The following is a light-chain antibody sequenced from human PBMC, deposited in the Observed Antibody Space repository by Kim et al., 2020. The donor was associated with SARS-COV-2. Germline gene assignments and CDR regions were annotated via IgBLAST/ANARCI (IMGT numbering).Light chain of an antibody. Sequence: SASVGDRVTITCRASQDVRNWLAWYQQKPGNAPKLLVYAASTLQSGVPSRFSGSGSGTEFTLTISSLQPEDLGTYYCQQANSFPYTFGQGTKLEIK. CDR1: QDVRNW. CDR3: QQANSFPYT. CDR2: AAS. V-gene: IGKV1-12*01. J-gene: IGKJ2*01.